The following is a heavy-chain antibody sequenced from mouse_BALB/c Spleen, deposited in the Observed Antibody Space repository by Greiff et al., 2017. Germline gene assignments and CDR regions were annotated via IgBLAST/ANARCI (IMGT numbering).Heavy chain of an antibody. CDR2: ISSGGGST. D-gene: IGHD6-1*01. CDR1: GFAFSSYD. CDR3: ARGLPYYAMDY. J-gene: IGHJ4*01. V-gene: IGHV5-12-1*01. Sequence: EVKLVESGGGLVKPGGSLKLSCAASGFAFSSYDMSWVRQTPEKRLEWVAYISSGGGSTYYPDTVKGRFTISRDNAKNTLYLQMSSLKSEDTAMYYCARGLPYYAMDYWGQGTSVTVSS.